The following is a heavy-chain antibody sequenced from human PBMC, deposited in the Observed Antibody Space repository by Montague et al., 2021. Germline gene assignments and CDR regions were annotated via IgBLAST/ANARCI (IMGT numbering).Heavy chain of an antibody. CDR3: AKASKKLRNYYYTMDV. CDR2: ITDIGPGT. V-gene: IGHV3-23*01. J-gene: IGHJ6*02. Sequence: SLRLSCAASGFSFTSYAVNWVRQAPGEGLEWVSSITDIGPGTYYADSVKGRFTISRDNSKNTLYLQMNSLRVDGTAVYYCAKASKKLRNYYYTMDVWGQGTTVTVSS. CDR1: GFSFTSYA.